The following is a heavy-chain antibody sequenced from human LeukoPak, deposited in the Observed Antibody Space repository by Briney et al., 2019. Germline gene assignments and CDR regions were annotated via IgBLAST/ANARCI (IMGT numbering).Heavy chain of an antibody. J-gene: IGHJ4*02. CDR2: IKQDGTEK. D-gene: IGHD3-3*01. CDR3: ARSNYDFWSGPRGYLDY. V-gene: IGHV3-7*01. Sequence: GGSLRLSCAASGFTFNSYWMSWVRQAPGKGLEWVANIKQDGTEKYYVDSVKGRFTISRDNAKNSLYLQMNSLRAEDTAVYYCARSNYDFWSGPRGYLDYWSQGTLVTVSS. CDR1: GFTFNSYW.